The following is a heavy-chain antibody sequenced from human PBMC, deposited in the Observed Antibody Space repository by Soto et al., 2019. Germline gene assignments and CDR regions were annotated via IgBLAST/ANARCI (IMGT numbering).Heavy chain of an antibody. CDR2: ISGSGTTT. V-gene: IGHV3-23*01. J-gene: IGHJ3*02. CDR3: AKDRVGGVPDAFDI. Sequence: GGSLRLSCAASGFTSTNYVMNWVRQAPGKGLDWVSSISGSGTTTFYADSVKGRFIISRDNSKNTLYLQMNSLRAEDTALYYCAKDRVGGVPDAFDIWGQGTMVTVSS. CDR1: GFTSTNYV. D-gene: IGHD2-8*01.